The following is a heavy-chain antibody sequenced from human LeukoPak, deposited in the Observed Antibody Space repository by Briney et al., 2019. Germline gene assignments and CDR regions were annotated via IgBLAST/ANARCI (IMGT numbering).Heavy chain of an antibody. J-gene: IGHJ4*02. CDR3: ARDQPRTGGGSDY. D-gene: IGHD2-15*01. V-gene: IGHV3-30*03. Sequence: GGALRLSCAASGFTFSSYGRHWVRQAPGKGREWGAVISYDGSNKYYADSVKGRFTISRDNAKNSLYLQMNSLRAEDTAVYYCARDQPRTGGGSDYWGQGTLVTVSS. CDR1: GFTFSSYG. CDR2: ISYDGSNK.